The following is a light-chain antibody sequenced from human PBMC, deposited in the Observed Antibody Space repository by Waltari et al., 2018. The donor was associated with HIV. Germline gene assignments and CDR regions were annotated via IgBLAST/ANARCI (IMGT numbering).Light chain of an antibody. CDR3: GTWDRTLGGGV. CDR1: RPNIGNDY. Sequence: QSVLTQPPSVSAAPGQKVPIYRPRTRPNIGNDYVSWYQHVPGAAPRLLIYDNSKRPSGIPDRFSGSESGTSATLAITGLQTGDEADYYCGTWDRTLGGGVFGGGTKLTVL. CDR2: DNS. V-gene: IGLV1-51*01. J-gene: IGLJ3*02.